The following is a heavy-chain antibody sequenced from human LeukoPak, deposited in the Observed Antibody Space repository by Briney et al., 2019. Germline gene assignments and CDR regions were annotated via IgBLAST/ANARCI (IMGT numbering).Heavy chain of an antibody. J-gene: IGHJ3*02. D-gene: IGHD3-9*01. Sequence: GGSLRLSCAASGFTFSDYYMSWIRQAPGKGLEWVSYISSSGSTIYYADSVKGRFTISRDNAKNSLYLQMNSLRAEDTAVYYCAREGDILTGFQLEDDAFDIWGQGTMVTVSS. CDR3: AREGDILTGFQLEDDAFDI. CDR1: GFTFSDYY. V-gene: IGHV3-11*01. CDR2: ISSSGSTI.